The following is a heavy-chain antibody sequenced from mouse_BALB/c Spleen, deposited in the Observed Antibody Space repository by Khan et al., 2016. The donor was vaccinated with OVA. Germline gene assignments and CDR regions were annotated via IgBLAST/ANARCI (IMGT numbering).Heavy chain of an antibody. J-gene: IGHJ4*01. Sequence: EVQLQASGPGLVKPSQSLSLTCTVTGYSITSDYAWNWIRQFPGNKLEWMGYISYSGRTNYNPALKSRISIPRDTSKNQFFLQLNSVTTEDTATYYCARDGSRYNYAMDYWGQGTSVTVSS. CDR3: ARDGSRYNYAMDY. V-gene: IGHV3-2*02. CDR2: ISYSGRT. CDR1: GYSITSDYA. D-gene: IGHD2-3*01.